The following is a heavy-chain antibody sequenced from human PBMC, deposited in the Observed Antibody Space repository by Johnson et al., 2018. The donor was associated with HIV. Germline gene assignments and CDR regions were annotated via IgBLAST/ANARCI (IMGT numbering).Heavy chain of an antibody. Sequence: QVQLVESGGGFVKPGGSLRLSCATSGFTFSDYYMSWIRQAPGKGLEWVSYISSSGSTIYYADSVEGRFTISRDNARTSLFLQMNSLRAEDTAVYYCARGPSSGWYGWDAFDFWGQGTMVTVSS. CDR1: GFTFSDYY. J-gene: IGHJ3*01. CDR3: ARGPSSGWYGWDAFDF. D-gene: IGHD6-19*01. V-gene: IGHV3-11*01. CDR2: ISSSGSTI.